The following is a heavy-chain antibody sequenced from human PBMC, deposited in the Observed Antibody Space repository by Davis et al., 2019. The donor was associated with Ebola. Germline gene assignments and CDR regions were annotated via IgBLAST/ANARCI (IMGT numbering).Heavy chain of an antibody. CDR2: INPNDGRT. Sequence: ASVKVSCKASGYTFTNYYMHWVRQAPGQGLEWMGMINPNDGRTIYAQKFQGRVTVTRDTSTSTVYMDLSSLRAEDTAVYYCARHYVHDYYMGLDVWGQGTTVIVSS. CDR1: GYTFTNYY. CDR3: ARHYVHDYYMGLDV. V-gene: IGHV1-46*01. J-gene: IGHJ6*02. D-gene: IGHD3-16*01.